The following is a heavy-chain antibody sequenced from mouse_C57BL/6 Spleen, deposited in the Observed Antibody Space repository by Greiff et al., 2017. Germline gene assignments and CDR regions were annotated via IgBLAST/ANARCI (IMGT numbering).Heavy chain of an antibody. CDR2: INPNNGGT. Sequence: VQLQQSGPELVKPGASVKIPCKASGNTFTDYNMDWVKQSHGKSLEWIGDINPNNGGTIYNQKFKGKATLTVDKSSSTAYMELRSLTSEDTAVYYCARQASYSNPGFAYGGQGTLVTVSA. D-gene: IGHD2-5*01. CDR1: GNTFTDYN. J-gene: IGHJ3*01. CDR3: ARQASYSNPGFAY. V-gene: IGHV1-18*01.